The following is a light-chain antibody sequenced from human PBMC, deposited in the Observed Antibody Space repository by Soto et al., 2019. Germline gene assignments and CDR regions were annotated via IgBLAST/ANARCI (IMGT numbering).Light chain of an antibody. V-gene: IGLV1-47*01. J-gene: IGLJ1*01. CDR1: SSNIGGNY. Sequence: QSVLTQPRSASGTPGQRVTISCSGSSSNIGGNYVYWYQQLPGTAPKLLIYRNNQRPSGVPDRFSGSKSGTSASLAISGLRSEDEADYYCAAWDDSLSGSYVFGTGNKGTVL. CDR2: RNN. CDR3: AAWDDSLSGSYV.